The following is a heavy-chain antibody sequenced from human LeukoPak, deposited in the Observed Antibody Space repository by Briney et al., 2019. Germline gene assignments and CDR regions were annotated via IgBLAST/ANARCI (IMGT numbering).Heavy chain of an antibody. J-gene: IGHJ4*02. CDR1: GGSISSYY. V-gene: IGHV4-59*01. Sequence: SETLSLTCTVSGGSISSYYWSWIRQPPGKGLEWIGYIYYSGSTNYNPSLKSRVTISVDTSKNQFSLKLSPVTAADTAVYYCARERKGPYSGSYFQYYFDYWGQGTLVTVSS. D-gene: IGHD1-26*01. CDR3: ARERKGPYSGSYFQYYFDY. CDR2: IYYSGST.